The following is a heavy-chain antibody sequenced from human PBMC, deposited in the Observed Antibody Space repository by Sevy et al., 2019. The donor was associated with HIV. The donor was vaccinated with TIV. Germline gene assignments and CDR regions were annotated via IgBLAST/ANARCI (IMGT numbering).Heavy chain of an antibody. Sequence: ASVKVSCKVSGYTLTKLSMHWVRQAPGKGLEWMGGFDPEDGETIYSQKFQGRATMTEDTSTDTAYMELSSLRSEDTAVYYCATPKYVGYDYESLDIWGQRTMVTDSS. CDR1: GYTLTKLS. CDR2: FDPEDGET. J-gene: IGHJ3*02. D-gene: IGHD5-12*01. CDR3: ATPKYVGYDYESLDI. V-gene: IGHV1-24*01.